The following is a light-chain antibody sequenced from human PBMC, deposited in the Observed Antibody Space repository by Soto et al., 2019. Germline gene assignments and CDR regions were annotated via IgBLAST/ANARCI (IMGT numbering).Light chain of an antibody. J-gene: IGLJ1*01. CDR1: SSDVGGYNY. CDR2: DVS. Sequence: QSLLTQPASVFGSPGQSITISCTGTSSDVGGYNYVSWYQQHPGKAPKFMIYDVSNRPSGVSTRFSGSKSGDTASLTTSGLQAEDEADYYCNSYTTSNTRQLVFGTGTKVPVL. CDR3: NSYTTSNTRQLV. V-gene: IGLV2-14*01.